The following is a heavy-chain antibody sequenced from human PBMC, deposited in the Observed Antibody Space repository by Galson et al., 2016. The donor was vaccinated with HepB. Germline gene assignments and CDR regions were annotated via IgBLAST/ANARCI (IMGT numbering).Heavy chain of an antibody. D-gene: IGHD1-1*01. CDR3: AKDRYWNRDFDS. CDR1: GFTLSSYW. V-gene: IGHV3-74*01. J-gene: IGHJ4*02. CDR2: INGDGSDT. Sequence: SLRLSCAASGFTLSSYWMHWVRQAPGKGLVWVSRINGDGSDTWYVDSVKGRFTISRDNSKNTLYLQMNSLKAEDTATYYCAKDRYWNRDFDSWGQGTLVTVSS.